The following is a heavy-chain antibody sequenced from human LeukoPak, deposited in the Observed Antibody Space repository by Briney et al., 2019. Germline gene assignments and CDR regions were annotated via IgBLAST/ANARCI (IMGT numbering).Heavy chain of an antibody. CDR1: GFTFSTYT. J-gene: IGHJ3*01. CDR2: IWYDGSNT. V-gene: IGHV3-33*08. D-gene: IGHD1-1*01. Sequence: PERSLRLSCAASGFTFSTYTMHWVRQAPGKGLEWVALIWYDGSNTYHADSVKGRFTISRVNSKNMLYVQMNNLRAEDTAVYYCARAPSTALGAFDVWGQGTMVTVSS. CDR3: ARAPSTALGAFDV.